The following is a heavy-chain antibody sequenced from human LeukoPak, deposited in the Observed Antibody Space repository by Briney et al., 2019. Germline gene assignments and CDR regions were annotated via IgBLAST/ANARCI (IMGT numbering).Heavy chain of an antibody. CDR2: IYHSGST. CDR3: ARVGNSARSYYYYCMDV. V-gene: IGHV4-38-2*02. J-gene: IGHJ6*03. Sequence: SETLSLTCTVSGYSISSGYYWGWIRQPPGKGLEWIGSIYHSGSTYYNPSLKSRVTISVDTSKNQFSLKLSSVTAADTAVYYCARVGNSARSYYYYCMDVWGKGTTVTVSS. D-gene: IGHD4-23*01. CDR1: GYSISSGYY.